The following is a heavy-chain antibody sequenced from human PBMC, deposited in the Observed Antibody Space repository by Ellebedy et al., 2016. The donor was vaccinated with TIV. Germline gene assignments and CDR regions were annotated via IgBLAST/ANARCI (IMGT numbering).Heavy chain of an antibody. CDR3: AYGRSTVTLSYYYYGMDV. Sequence: ASVKVSXKASGGTFSSYAISWVRQAPGQGLEWMGGIIPIFGTANYAQKFRGRVTITADKSTSTAYMELSSLRSEDTAVYYCAYGRSTVTLSYYYYGMDVWGQGTTVTVSS. CDR2: IIPIFGTA. CDR1: GGTFSSYA. V-gene: IGHV1-69*06. J-gene: IGHJ6*02. D-gene: IGHD4-17*01.